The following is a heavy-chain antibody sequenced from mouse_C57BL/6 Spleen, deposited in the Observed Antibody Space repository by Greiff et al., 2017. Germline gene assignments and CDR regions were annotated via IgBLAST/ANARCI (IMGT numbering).Heavy chain of an antibody. CDR2: IYPGDGDT. CDR1: GYAFSSSW. CDR3: AQSQLSRKDFAV. V-gene: IGHV1-82*01. Sequence: VQLQQSGPELVKPGASVKISCKASGYAFSSSWMNWVKQRPGKGLEWIGRIYPGDGDTNYNGKFKGKATLTADKSSSTAYMELSSLTSEDSAVYFCAQSQLSRKDFAVWGTGTTVTVSS. D-gene: IGHD4-1*02. J-gene: IGHJ1*03.